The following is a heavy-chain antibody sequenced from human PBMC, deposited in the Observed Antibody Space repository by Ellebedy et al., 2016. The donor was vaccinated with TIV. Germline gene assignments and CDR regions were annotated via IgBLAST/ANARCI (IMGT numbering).Heavy chain of an antibody. V-gene: IGHV3-30*03. CDR1: GFTFSSYG. J-gene: IGHJ4*03. CDR2: ISLDGSHT. Sequence: GESLKISCAASGFTFSSYGIHWVRQAPGKGLEWVAIISLDGSHTYYADSVKGRFTISRDNSKNTLYLDVNSLTTEETALYYCARGSGHPGYLDFWGQGTLVTVSS. D-gene: IGHD2-15*01. CDR3: ARGSGHPGYLDF.